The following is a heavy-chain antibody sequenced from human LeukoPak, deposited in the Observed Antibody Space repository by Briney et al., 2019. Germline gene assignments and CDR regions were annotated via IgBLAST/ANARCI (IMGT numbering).Heavy chain of an antibody. CDR3: ARVPAEGYFDY. CDR2: ISAYNGNT. Sequence: ASVKVSCKASGYSFTSYGISWVRQAPGQGLEWMGWISAYNGNTNYAQKLQDRVTMTADTSTRTAYMELRSLKSDDTAVYYCARVPAEGYFDYWGQGTLVTVSS. CDR1: GYSFTSYG. V-gene: IGHV1-18*01. J-gene: IGHJ4*02.